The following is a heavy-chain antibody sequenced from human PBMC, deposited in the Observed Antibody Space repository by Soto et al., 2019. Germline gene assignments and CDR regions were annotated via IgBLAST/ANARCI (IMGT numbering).Heavy chain of an antibody. CDR3: ARYPSGRGSYRYDYYYYGMDV. CDR1: GYSFTSYW. V-gene: IGHV5-51*01. CDR2: IYPGDSDT. Sequence: GESLKISCKGSGYSFTSYWIGWVRQMPGKGLEWMGIIYPGDSDTRYSPSFQGQVTISADKSISTAYLQWSSLKASDTAMYYCARYPSGRGSYRYDYYYYGMDVWGQGTTVTVSS. D-gene: IGHD3-16*02. J-gene: IGHJ6*02.